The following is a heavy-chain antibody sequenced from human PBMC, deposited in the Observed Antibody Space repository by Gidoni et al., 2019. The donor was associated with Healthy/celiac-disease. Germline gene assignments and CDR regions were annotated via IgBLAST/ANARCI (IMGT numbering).Heavy chain of an antibody. D-gene: IGHD3-3*01. Sequence: QVTLKESGPVLVKPTEPPTLTCTVSEFSLSTARMGVSWIRQPPGKALECLAHIFSTDEKAYSKSLKSRLTIYKDTSKSQLFLTMTNMYPVDTATDYCARTYYDFWSGPEGGWFDPGGQGTLVTVSS. J-gene: IGHJ5*02. CDR2: IFSTDEK. CDR1: EFSLSTARMG. CDR3: ARTYYDFWSGPEGGWFDP. V-gene: IGHV2-26*01.